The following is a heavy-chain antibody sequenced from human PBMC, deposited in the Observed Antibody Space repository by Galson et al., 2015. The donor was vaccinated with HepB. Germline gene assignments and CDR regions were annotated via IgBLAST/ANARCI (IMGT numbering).Heavy chain of an antibody. CDR1: GFTFGGSA. V-gene: IGHV3-73*01. D-gene: IGHD6-19*01. CDR3: IRLGDLSGYSSG. Sequence: SLRLSCAASGFTFGGSAIHWVRQASGKGLEWVGLIRSKGSNYATAYVASVEGRFTISRDDSKNTSYLLMKSLKTEDTAVYYCIRLGDLSGYSSGWGQGTPVTVSS. J-gene: IGHJ4*02. CDR2: IRSKGSNYAT.